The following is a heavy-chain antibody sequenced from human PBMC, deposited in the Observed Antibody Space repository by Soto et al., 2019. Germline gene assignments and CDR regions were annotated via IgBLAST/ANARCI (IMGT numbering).Heavy chain of an antibody. Sequence: PWGSLRLSCAASGFAFIRFEINCFRQSPGKGLEWVSYISSSSDVIYYADSAKGRFTISRDNAKNSLYLQMSSLRAEDTAVYFCAKDLGSYLSPAFDYWGLGTLVTVSS. CDR3: AKDLGSYLSPAFDY. J-gene: IGHJ4*02. CDR2: ISSSSDVI. CDR1: GFAFIRFE. V-gene: IGHV3-48*03. D-gene: IGHD1-26*01.